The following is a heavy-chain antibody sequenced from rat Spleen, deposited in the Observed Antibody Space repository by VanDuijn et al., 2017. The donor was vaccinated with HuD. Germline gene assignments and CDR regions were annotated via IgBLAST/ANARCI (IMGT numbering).Heavy chain of an antibody. D-gene: IGHD1-10*01. V-gene: IGHV5-29*01. CDR1: GFIFSNYG. CDR2: ISYEGSST. Sequence: EVQLVESGGGLVQAGRSLKLSCAASGFIFSNYGMAWVRQAPTKGLDWVASISYEGSSTYYGDSVKGRFTISRDNAKNTLYLQMNSLRSEDTATYYCTRPPYNNHFDYWGQGVMVTVSS. CDR3: TRPPYNNHFDY. J-gene: IGHJ2*01.